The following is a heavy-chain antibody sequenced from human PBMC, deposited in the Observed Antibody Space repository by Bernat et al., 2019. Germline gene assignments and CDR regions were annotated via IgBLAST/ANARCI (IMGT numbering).Heavy chain of an antibody. Sequence: QVTLRESGPALVKPTQTLTLTCTFSGFSLSTSGMCVSWIRQPPGKALEWLALIDWDDDKYYSTSLKTRLTISKDTSKNQVVLTMTNMDPVDTATYYCARMNEDYYDSSGYYPYFDYWGQGTLVTVSS. J-gene: IGHJ4*02. CDR2: IDWDDDK. V-gene: IGHV2-70*01. CDR1: GFSLSTSGMC. D-gene: IGHD3-22*01. CDR3: ARMNEDYYDSSGYYPYFDY.